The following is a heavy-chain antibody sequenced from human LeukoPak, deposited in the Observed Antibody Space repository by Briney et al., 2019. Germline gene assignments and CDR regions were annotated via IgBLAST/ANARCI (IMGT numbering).Heavy chain of an antibody. D-gene: IGHD1-26*01. CDR3: AREGVVGATANHYDY. Sequence: GGSLRLSCAASGLTFSTYWMSWVRQAQGKGLEWVANIKQDGSAKYYVDYVKGRFTISRDNAKNSLYLQMNSLRAEDTGVYYCAREGVVGATANHYDYWGQGSLVTVSS. J-gene: IGHJ4*02. V-gene: IGHV3-7*01. CDR1: GLTFSTYW. CDR2: IKQDGSAK.